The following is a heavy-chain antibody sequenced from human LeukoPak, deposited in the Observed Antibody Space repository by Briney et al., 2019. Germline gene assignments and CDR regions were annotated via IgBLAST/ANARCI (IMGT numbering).Heavy chain of an antibody. CDR1: GFTLSSYA. J-gene: IGHJ4*02. CDR2: ISASGGST. V-gene: IGHV3-23*01. Sequence: GGSLRLSCAASGFTLSSYAMSWVRQAPGKGLEWVSGISASGGSTYYADSVKGRFTISRDNSKNTLYLQMNSLRADDTAVYYCAKDAVAPGSGGDFFDYWGQGTLVTVSS. D-gene: IGHD3-10*01. CDR3: AKDAVAPGSGGDFFDY.